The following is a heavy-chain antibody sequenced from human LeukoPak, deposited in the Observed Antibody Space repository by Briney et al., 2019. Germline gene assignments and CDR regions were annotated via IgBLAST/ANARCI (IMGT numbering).Heavy chain of an antibody. Sequence: ASVKVSCKASGYTFTSYDINWERQATGQGLEWMGWMNPNSGNTGYAQKFQGRVTMTRNTSISTAYMELSSLRSEDTAVYYCARGKRWLQLIFDYWGQGTLVTVSS. CDR3: ARGKRWLQLIFDY. J-gene: IGHJ4*02. V-gene: IGHV1-8*01. CDR1: GYTFTSYD. D-gene: IGHD5-24*01. CDR2: MNPNSGNT.